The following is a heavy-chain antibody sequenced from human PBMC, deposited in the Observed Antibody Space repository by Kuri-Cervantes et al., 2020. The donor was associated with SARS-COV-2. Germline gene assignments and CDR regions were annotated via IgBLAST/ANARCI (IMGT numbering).Heavy chain of an antibody. J-gene: IGHJ5*02. CDR3: ARYFWSGYYTGWFDP. D-gene: IGHD3-3*01. CDR1: GYSISSGYY. CDR2: IYHSGST. V-gene: IGHV4-38-2*02. Sequence: ESLKISCTVSGYSISSGYYWGWIRQPPGKGLEWIGSIYHSGSTYYNPSLKSRVTISVDTSKNQFSLKLSSVTAADTAVYYCARYFWSGYYTGWFDPWGQGTLVTVSS.